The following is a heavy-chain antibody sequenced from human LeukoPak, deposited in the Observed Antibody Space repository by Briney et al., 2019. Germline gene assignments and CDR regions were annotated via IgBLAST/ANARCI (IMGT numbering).Heavy chain of an antibody. D-gene: IGHD6-6*01. CDR2: INSDGSST. J-gene: IGHJ4*02. CDR1: GFTFSSYW. V-gene: IGHV3-74*01. Sequence: PGGSLRLXCAASGFTFSSYWMHWVRQAPGKVLMWVSGINSDGSSTSYADFVKGRFTISRDNAKNTLSLQMNSLRAEDTAVYYCARETYSSSRDFDYWGQGTLVTVSS. CDR3: ARETYSSSRDFDY.